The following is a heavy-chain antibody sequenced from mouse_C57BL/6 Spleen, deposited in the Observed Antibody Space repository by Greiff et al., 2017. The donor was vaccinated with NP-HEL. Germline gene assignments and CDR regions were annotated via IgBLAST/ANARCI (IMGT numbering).Heavy chain of an antibody. V-gene: IGHV1-64*01. CDR1: GYTFTSYW. Sequence: LVESGAELVKPGASVKLSCKASGYTFTSYWMPWVKQRPGQGLEWIGMIHPNSGSTNYNEKFKSKATLTVDKSSSTAYMQLSSLTSEDSAVYYCARDDGYAMDYWGQGTSVTVSA. CDR3: ARDDGYAMDY. CDR2: IHPNSGST. D-gene: IGHD2-12*01. J-gene: IGHJ4*01.